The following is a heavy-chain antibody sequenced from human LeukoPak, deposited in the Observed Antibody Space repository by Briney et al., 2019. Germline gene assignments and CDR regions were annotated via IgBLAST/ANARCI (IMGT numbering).Heavy chain of an antibody. CDR3: ARDGAAAAGYGMDV. CDR1: GFTFSSYS. D-gene: IGHD6-13*01. J-gene: IGHJ6*02. Sequence: PGGSLRLSCAASGFTFSSYSMNWVRRAPGKGLEWVSSISSSSSYIYYADSVKGRFTISRDNAKNSLYLQMNSLRAEDTAVYYCARDGAAAAGYGMDVWGQGTTVTVSS. V-gene: IGHV3-21*01. CDR2: ISSSSSYI.